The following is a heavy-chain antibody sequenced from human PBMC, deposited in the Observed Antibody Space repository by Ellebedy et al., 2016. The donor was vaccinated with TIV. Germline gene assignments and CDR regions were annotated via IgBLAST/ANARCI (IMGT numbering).Heavy chain of an antibody. Sequence: GESLKISCEGFRFTVSSNFMTWVRQAPGKGLEWVSGIDSGGKTFYADSVKGRFTISRDKSKNTVFLQMNSLRPEDTAVYYCAAWLRFGDLVPFDPWGQGTLVTVSS. V-gene: IGHV3-66*01. CDR3: AAWLRFGDLVPFDP. J-gene: IGHJ5*02. D-gene: IGHD3-10*01. CDR2: IDSGGKT. CDR1: RFTVSSNF.